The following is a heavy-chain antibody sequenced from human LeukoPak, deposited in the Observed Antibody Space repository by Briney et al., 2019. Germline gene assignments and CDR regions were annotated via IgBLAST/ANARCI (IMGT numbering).Heavy chain of an antibody. CDR2: ISAYNGNT. CDR1: GYTFTSYG. D-gene: IGHD3-3*01. CDR3: ARIKARRFLEWLSRYNWFDP. Sequence: GASVKVSCKASGYTFTSYGISWVRQAPGQGLEWMGWISAYNGNTNYAQKLQGRVTMTTDASTSTAYMELRSLRSDDTAVYYCARIKARRFLEWLSRYNWFDPWGQGTLVTVSS. J-gene: IGHJ5*02. V-gene: IGHV1-18*01.